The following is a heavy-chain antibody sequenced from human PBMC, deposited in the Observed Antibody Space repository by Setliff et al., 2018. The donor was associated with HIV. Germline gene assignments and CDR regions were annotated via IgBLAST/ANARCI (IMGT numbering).Heavy chain of an antibody. CDR1: GGAIDDINW. V-gene: IGHV4-4*02. Sequence: SETLSLTCAVSGGAIDDINWWNWVRQSPGKGLEWIGEIYHSGTTNYNPSLKSLVTISVDKSKNQFSLKLTPVTAADTAVYHCARVADSSGYYHLDYWGQGTLVTVSS. CDR2: IYHSGTT. D-gene: IGHD3-22*01. J-gene: IGHJ4*02. CDR3: ARVADSSGYYHLDY.